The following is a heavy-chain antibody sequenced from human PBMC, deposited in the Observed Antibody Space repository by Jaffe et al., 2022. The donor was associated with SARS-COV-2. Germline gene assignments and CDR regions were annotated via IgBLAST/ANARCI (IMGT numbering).Heavy chain of an antibody. J-gene: IGHJ4*02. CDR3: ARENIMITFGGVIAPFFDY. CDR2: IYYSGST. V-gene: IGHV4-31*03. D-gene: IGHD3-16*02. Sequence: QVQLQESGPGLVKPSQTLSLTCTVSGGSISSGGYYWSWIRQHPGKGLEWIGYIYYSGSTYYNPSLKSRVTISVDTSKNQFSLKLSSVTAADTAVYYCARENIMITFGGVIAPFFDYWGQGTLVTVSS. CDR1: GGSISSGGYY.